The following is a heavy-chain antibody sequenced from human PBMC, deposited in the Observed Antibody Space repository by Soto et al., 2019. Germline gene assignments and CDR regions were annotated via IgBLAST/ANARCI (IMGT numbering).Heavy chain of an antibody. D-gene: IGHD3-10*01. CDR2: IYHSGST. Sequence: CAVSVGSISSGGYSRSWIRQPPGKGLEWIGYIYHSGSTHYNPSLKSRVTISVDRSKNQFSLKLSSVTAADTAVYYCARAFRPVRGVIINSRFDPWGQGTLVTVSS. CDR1: VGSISSGGYS. CDR3: ARAFRPVRGVIINSRFDP. V-gene: IGHV4-30-2*01. J-gene: IGHJ5*02.